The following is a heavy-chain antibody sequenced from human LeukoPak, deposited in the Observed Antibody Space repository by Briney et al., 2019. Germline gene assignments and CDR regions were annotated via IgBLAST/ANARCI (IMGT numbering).Heavy chain of an antibody. CDR1: GGSIRSYY. Sequence: SETLSLTRTVSGGSIRSYYWSWIRQPPGKGLEWIGYIYYSGSTNYNPSLKSRVTISVDTSKKQFPLKLSSVTAADTAVYYCARLVARPPEGDAFDIWGQGTMVTVSS. J-gene: IGHJ3*02. D-gene: IGHD5-12*01. V-gene: IGHV4-59*12. CDR2: IYYSGST. CDR3: ARLVARPPEGDAFDI.